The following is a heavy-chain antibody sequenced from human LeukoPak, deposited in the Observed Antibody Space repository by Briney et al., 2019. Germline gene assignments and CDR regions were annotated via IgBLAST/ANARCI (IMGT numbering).Heavy chain of an antibody. V-gene: IGHV3-21*01. D-gene: IGHD3-3*01. J-gene: IGHJ5*02. CDR2: ITGSSSHI. CDR1: GLTFRGYS. CDR3: ATSITYFDLWSGRDWMDH. Sequence: GGSLRLSCVVSGLTFRGYSINWVRQPPGKGLEWVSSITGSSSHIFYTDSVKGRFTISRDNGKNSAYLQMDSLRAEDTAVYFCATSITYFDLWSGRDWMDHWGQGTLVIVSS.